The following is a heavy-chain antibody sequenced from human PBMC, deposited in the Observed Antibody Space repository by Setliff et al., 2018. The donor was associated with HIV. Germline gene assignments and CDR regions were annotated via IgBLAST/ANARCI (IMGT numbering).Heavy chain of an antibody. J-gene: IGHJ4*02. CDR3: ARDQLRVPERWDFDF. Sequence: SLRLSCAASGFTFRNYKFNWVRQAPGRGLEWVSSISIGSGGAIDYADSVQGRFTISRDNSKNSLYLQMNSLRVEDTAVYYCARDQLRVPERWDFDFWGQGTMVTVPQ. CDR1: GFTFRNYK. CDR2: ISIGSGGAI. V-gene: IGHV3-48*03. D-gene: IGHD1-26*01.